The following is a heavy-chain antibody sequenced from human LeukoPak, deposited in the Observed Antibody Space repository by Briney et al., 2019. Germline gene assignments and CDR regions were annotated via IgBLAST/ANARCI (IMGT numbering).Heavy chain of an antibody. J-gene: IGHJ6*04. D-gene: IGHD6-13*01. CDR3: ARGRYSSSWYYYYGMGV. CDR1: GGSFSGYY. Sequence: PSETLSLTCAVYGGSFSGYYWSWIRQPPGKGLEWIGEINHSRSTNYNPSLKSRVTISVDTSKNQFSLKLSSVTAADTAVYYCARGRYSSSWYYYYGMGVWGKGTTVTVSS. CDR2: INHSRST. V-gene: IGHV4-34*01.